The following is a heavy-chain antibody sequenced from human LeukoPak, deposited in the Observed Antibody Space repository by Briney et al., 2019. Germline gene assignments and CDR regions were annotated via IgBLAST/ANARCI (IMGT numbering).Heavy chain of an antibody. Sequence: GGSLRLSCAASGFTFSSYSMNWVRQAPGKGLEWVSSISSSSSYTYYADSVKGRFTISRDNSKNTLYLQMNSLRAEDTAVYYCARERSSGYYSYYFDYWGQGTLVTVSS. J-gene: IGHJ4*02. D-gene: IGHD3-22*01. V-gene: IGHV3-21*04. CDR2: ISSSSSYT. CDR1: GFTFSSYS. CDR3: ARERSSGYYSYYFDY.